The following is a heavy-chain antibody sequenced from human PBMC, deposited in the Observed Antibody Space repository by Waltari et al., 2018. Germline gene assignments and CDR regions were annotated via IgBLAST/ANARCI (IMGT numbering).Heavy chain of an antibody. CDR2: IYWNDDK. CDR3: AHQTCLYSSSDY. CDR1: GLSLSTSGVG. V-gene: IGHV2-5*01. J-gene: IGHJ4*02. Sequence: ITLKESGPTLVKPTQTLTLTCTCSGLSLSTSGVGGGWIRQPPGKALEWLALIYWNDDKRYSPSLKSRLTITKDTSNNQLVLTMTNMDPVDTATYYCAHQTCLYSSSDYWGQGTLVTVSS. D-gene: IGHD6-13*01.